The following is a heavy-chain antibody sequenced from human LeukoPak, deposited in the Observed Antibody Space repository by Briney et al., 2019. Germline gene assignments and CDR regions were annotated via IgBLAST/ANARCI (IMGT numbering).Heavy chain of an antibody. D-gene: IGHD6-13*01. Sequence: GGSLRLSCAASGFTFSSYSMNWVRQAPGKGLEWVSSISSSSSYIYYADSVKGRFTISRDNAKNSLYLQMNSLRAEDTAVYYCARGVGSSWYHDYWGQRTLVTVSS. CDR3: ARGVGSSWYHDY. CDR2: ISSSSSYI. V-gene: IGHV3-21*01. J-gene: IGHJ4*02. CDR1: GFTFSSYS.